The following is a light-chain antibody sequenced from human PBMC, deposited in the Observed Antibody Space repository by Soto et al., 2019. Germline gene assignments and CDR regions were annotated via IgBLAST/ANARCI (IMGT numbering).Light chain of an antibody. CDR3: QQRSNWLWT. V-gene: IGKV3D-20*02. CDR2: GAS. Sequence: EIVLTQSPGTLSLSPGERATLSFRASQSVSSSDLAWYQQKPGQAPRLLIYGASSRATGIPDRFSGSGSGTEFTLTISSLEPEDFAVYYCQQRSNWLWTFGQGTKVDIK. J-gene: IGKJ1*01. CDR1: QSVSSSD.